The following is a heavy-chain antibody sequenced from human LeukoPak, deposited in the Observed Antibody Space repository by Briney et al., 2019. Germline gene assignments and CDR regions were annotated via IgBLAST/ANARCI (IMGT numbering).Heavy chain of an antibody. CDR2: IKEDGSEK. CDR3: ARTIRGY. J-gene: IGHJ4*02. Sequence: PGGSLRLSCAASGFTFSNYWMSWVRQAPGKGLELVANIKEDGSEKHYVDSVKGRFTISRDNAKNSLYLQMNSLRVEDTAVYYCARTIRGYWGQGTLVTVSS. V-gene: IGHV3-7*03. CDR1: GFTFSNYW. D-gene: IGHD3-10*01.